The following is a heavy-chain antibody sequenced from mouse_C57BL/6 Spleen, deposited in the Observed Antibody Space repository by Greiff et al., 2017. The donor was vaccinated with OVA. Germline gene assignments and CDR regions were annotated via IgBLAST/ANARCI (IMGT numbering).Heavy chain of an antibody. Sequence: EVQLQQSGAELVRPGASVKLSCTASGFNIKDDYMHWVKQRPEQGLEWIGWIDPENGDTEYASKFQGKATITADTSSNTAYLQLSSLTSEDTAVYYCTGRQLRLRAWFAYWGQGTLVTVSA. CDR3: TGRQLRLRAWFAY. D-gene: IGHD3-2*02. J-gene: IGHJ3*01. CDR2: IDPENGDT. V-gene: IGHV14-4*01. CDR1: GFNIKDDY.